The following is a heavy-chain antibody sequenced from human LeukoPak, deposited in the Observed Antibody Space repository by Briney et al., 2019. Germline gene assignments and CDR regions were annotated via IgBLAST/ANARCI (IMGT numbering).Heavy chain of an antibody. CDR1: GYTFTTYW. J-gene: IGHJ4*02. CDR2: IYPGDSDT. CDR3: AIDLYGSGTYYGY. Sequence: GESLKISCRGSGYTFTTYWIGWVRQMPGKGLEWMGIIYPGDSDTRYSPSFQGQVTISADKSISTAYLQWSSLKASDTATYYCAIDLYGSGTYYGYWGQGTLVTVSS. V-gene: IGHV5-51*01. D-gene: IGHD3-10*01.